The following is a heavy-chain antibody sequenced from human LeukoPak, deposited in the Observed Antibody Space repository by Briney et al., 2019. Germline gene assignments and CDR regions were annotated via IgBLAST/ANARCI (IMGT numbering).Heavy chain of an antibody. CDR1: GGSISSYY. CDR3: ARWYGDYYYYYMDV. Sequence: PSETLSLTCTVSGGSISSYYWSWIRQPAGKGLEWIGRIYTSGSTNYNPSLKSRVTMSVDTSKNQLSLKLSSVTAADTAVYYCARWYGDYYYYYMDVWGKGTTVTVSS. V-gene: IGHV4-4*07. CDR2: IYTSGST. D-gene: IGHD4-17*01. J-gene: IGHJ6*03.